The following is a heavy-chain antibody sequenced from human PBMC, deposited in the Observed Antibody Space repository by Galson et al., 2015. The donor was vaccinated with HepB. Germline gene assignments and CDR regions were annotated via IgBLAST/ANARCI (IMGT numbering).Heavy chain of an antibody. V-gene: IGHV3-33*01. J-gene: IGHJ6*04. CDR1: GFTFSSYG. D-gene: IGHD3-22*01. CDR2: IWYDGSNK. CDR3: AREYYYDSSGYPYPVGV. Sequence: SLRLSCAASGFTFSSYGMHWVRQAPGKGLEWVAVIWYDGSNKYYADSVKGRFTISRDNSKNTLYLQMNSLRAEDTAVYYCAREYYYDSSGYPYPVGVWGKGTTVTVSS.